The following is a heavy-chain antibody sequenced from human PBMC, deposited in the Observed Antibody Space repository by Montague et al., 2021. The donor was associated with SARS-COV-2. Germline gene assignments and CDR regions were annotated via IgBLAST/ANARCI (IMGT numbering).Heavy chain of an antibody. CDR3: ARGGDYDFWSGYVNYGMDV. Sequence: SLRLSCAASGFTVSSNYMSWVRQAPGKGLEWVSVIYSGGSTYYADSVKGRFTISRDNSKNTLYLQMSSLRAEDTAVYYCARGGDYDFWSGYVNYGMDVWGQGTTVTVSS. D-gene: IGHD3-3*01. CDR1: GFTVSSNY. CDR2: IYSGGST. J-gene: IGHJ6*02. V-gene: IGHV3-66*01.